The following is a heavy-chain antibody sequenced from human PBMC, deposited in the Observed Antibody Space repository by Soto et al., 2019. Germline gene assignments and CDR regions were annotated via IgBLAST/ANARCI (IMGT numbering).Heavy chain of an antibody. D-gene: IGHD6-13*01. CDR2: ISAYNGNT. V-gene: IGHV1-18*01. J-gene: IGHJ5*02. Sequence: ASVKVSCKASGYTFTSYGISWVRQAPGQGLEWMGWISAYNGNTNYAQKLQGRVTMTTDTSTSTAYMELRSLRSDDTAVYFCARVVRGSSSWYWNWFDPWGQGTLVTVSS. CDR3: ARVVRGSSSWYWNWFDP. CDR1: GYTFTSYG.